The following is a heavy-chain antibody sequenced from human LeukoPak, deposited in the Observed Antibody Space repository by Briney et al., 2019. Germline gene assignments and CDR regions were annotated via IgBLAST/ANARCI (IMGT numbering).Heavy chain of an antibody. CDR3: AREAMYSYGNNFDY. CDR2: IYYSGST. Sequence: SETLSLTCTVSGGSVSSGSYYWSWIRQPPGKGLEWIGYIYYSGSTNCNPSLKSRATISVDTSKNQFSLKLSSVTAADTAVYHCAREAMYSYGNNFDYWGQGTLVTVSS. V-gene: IGHV4-61*01. J-gene: IGHJ4*02. D-gene: IGHD5-18*01. CDR1: GGSVSSGSYY.